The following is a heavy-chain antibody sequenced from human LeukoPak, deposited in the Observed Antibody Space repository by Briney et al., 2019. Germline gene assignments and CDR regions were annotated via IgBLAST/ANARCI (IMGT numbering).Heavy chain of an antibody. J-gene: IGHJ5*02. CDR2: INHSGST. D-gene: IGHD3-10*01. V-gene: IGHV4-34*01. CDR1: GGSFSGYY. Sequence: PSETLPLTCAVYGGSFSGYYWSWIRQPPGKGLEWIGEINHSGSTNYNPSLKSRVTISVDTSKNQFSLKLSSVTAADTAVYYCARGVLLWFGELLSYNWFDPWGQGTLVTVSS. CDR3: ARGVLLWFGELLSYNWFDP.